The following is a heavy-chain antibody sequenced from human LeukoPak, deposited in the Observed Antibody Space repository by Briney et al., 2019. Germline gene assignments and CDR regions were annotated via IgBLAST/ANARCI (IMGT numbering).Heavy chain of an antibody. J-gene: IGHJ4*02. Sequence: GGSLRLSCAASGFTFSSYWMSWVRQAPGKWLEWGANIKQDGSEKYCVDSVKGRFTISRDNAKNSLYLQMNSLRAEDTAVYYCARHGYDSNGYYFDYWGQGTLVTVSA. CDR2: IKQDGSEK. V-gene: IGHV3-7*01. D-gene: IGHD3-22*01. CDR1: GFTFSSYW. CDR3: ARHGYDSNGYYFDY.